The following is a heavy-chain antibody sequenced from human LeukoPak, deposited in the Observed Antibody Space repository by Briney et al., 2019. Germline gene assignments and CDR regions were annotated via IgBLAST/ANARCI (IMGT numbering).Heavy chain of an antibody. D-gene: IGHD2-2*01. CDR3: ARFGVVVPAASYGMDV. CDR1: GYTFTSYD. CDR2: MNPNSGNT. Sequence: ASVKVSCKASGYTFTSYDINWVRQATGQGLEWMGWMNPNSGNTGYAQKFQGRVTMTRNTSIGTAYMELSSLRSEDTAVYYCARFGVVVPAASYGMDVWGQGTTVTVSS. V-gene: IGHV1-8*01. J-gene: IGHJ6*02.